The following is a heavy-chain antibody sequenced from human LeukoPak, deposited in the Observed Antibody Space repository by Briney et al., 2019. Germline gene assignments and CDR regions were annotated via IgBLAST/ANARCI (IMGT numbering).Heavy chain of an antibody. Sequence: GGSLRLSCAASGFAFSTYGMHWVRQAPGKGLEWVAYIWYDGSKTYYADSVKGRFTISRDDSENTLYLQMNSLRAEDTALYYCARQAYSSGRYFPFDYWGQGTLVTVSS. CDR1: GFAFSTYG. CDR3: ARQAYSSGRYFPFDY. D-gene: IGHD3-22*01. CDR2: IWYDGSKT. J-gene: IGHJ4*02. V-gene: IGHV3-33*01.